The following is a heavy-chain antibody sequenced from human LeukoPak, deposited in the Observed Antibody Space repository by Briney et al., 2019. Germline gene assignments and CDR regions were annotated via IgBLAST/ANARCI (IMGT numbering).Heavy chain of an antibody. D-gene: IGHD3-10*01. CDR2: IYHSGST. J-gene: IGHJ6*03. Sequence: SETLSLTCAVSGGSISSSNWWSWIRQPPGKGLEWIGEIYHSGSTNYNPSLKSRVTISVDKSKTQFSLKLSSVTAADTAVYYCARDIITMVRGVIKVYYYMDVWGKGTTVTISS. CDR1: GGSISSSNW. CDR3: ARDIITMVRGVIKVYYYMDV. V-gene: IGHV4-4*02.